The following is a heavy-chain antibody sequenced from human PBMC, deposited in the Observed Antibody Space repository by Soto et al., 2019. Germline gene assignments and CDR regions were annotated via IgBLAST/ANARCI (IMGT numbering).Heavy chain of an antibody. CDR1: GFTFSNAW. CDR3: TTPHRYYDILTGYYPSDYYYGMDV. D-gene: IGHD3-9*01. Sequence: SLRLSCAASGFTFSNAWMSWVRQAPGKGLEWVGRIKSKTDGGTTDYAAPVKGRFTISRDDSKNTLYLQMNSLKTEDTAVYYCTTPHRYYDILTGYYPSDYYYGMDVWGQGTTVTVSS. CDR2: IKSKTDGGTT. J-gene: IGHJ6*02. V-gene: IGHV3-15*01.